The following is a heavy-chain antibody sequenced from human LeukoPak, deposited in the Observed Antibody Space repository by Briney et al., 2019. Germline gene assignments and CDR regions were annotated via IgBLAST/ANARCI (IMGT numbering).Heavy chain of an antibody. D-gene: IGHD3-22*01. CDR2: ISGNGNHT. Sequence: PGGSLRLSCAASGFTFSRYTMSWVRQAPGKGLEWVAAISGNGNHTYSADPVKGRFTLFRDNSKNMVYLQMNSLRAEDTAVYYCAKDSIVGWLLPSLDAFDIWGQGTMVTVSS. CDR3: AKDSIVGWLLPSLDAFDI. V-gene: IGHV3-23*01. J-gene: IGHJ3*02. CDR1: GFTFSRYT.